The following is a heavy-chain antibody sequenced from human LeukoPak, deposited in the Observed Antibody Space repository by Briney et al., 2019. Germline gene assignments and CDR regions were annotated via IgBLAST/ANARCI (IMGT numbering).Heavy chain of an antibody. CDR3: VRYRDGEYDF. D-gene: IGHD4-17*01. J-gene: IGHJ4*02. CDR2: IKQDGSEK. V-gene: IGHV3-7*01. CDR1: GFIFSSHW. Sequence: GGSLRLSCAGSGFIFSSHWMIWVRQAPGKGLEWVANIKQDGSEKYYVDSVKGRFTISRDNTKSSMYPEMNSLRAEDTAVYYCVRYRDGEYDFWGQGSLVTVSS.